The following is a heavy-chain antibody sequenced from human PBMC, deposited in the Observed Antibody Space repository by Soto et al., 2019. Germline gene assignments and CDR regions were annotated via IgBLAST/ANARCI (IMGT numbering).Heavy chain of an antibody. J-gene: IGHJ6*02. CDR2: IYYSGST. V-gene: IGHV4-59*01. CDR1: GGSISSYY. CDR3: ARDGGTYGMDV. Sequence: SETLSLTWTVSGGSISSYYWNWIRQPPGKGLEWIGYIYYSGSTNYNPSLKSRVTISVDTSKNQFSLKLSSVTAADTAVYYCARDGGTYGMDVWGQGTTVTVSS. D-gene: IGHD3-16*01.